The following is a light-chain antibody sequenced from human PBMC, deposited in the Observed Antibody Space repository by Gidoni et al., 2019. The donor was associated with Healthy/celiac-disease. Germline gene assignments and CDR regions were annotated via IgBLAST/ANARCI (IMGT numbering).Light chain of an antibody. CDR3: SSYTSSSTPHYV. CDR1: SSAVGGYNY. Sequence: QSALTQPASVSGSPGQSITISCTGTSSAVGGYNYVSWYQQHPGKAPKLMIYEVSNRPSGVSNRFSGSKSGNTASLTISGLQAEDEADYYCSSYTSSSTPHYVFGTGTKVTVL. J-gene: IGLJ1*01. V-gene: IGLV2-14*01. CDR2: EVS.